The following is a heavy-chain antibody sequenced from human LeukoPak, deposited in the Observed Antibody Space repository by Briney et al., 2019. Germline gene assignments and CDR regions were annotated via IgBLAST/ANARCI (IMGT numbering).Heavy chain of an antibody. CDR3: ARSGSGWFDR. CDR1: GFIFSSYA. D-gene: IGHD6-19*01. V-gene: IGHV3-23*01. Sequence: GGSLRLSCAASGFIFSSYAMSWVRLAPGKGLEWISVISGSGGRTDYADSVKGRFTISRDNSKNTVYLQMNSLRVEDTAIYYCARSGSGWFDRWGQGTLVTVSS. CDR2: ISGSGGRT. J-gene: IGHJ5*02.